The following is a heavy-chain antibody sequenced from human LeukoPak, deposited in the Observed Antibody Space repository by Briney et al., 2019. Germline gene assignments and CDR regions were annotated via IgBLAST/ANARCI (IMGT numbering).Heavy chain of an antibody. D-gene: IGHD2-15*01. CDR3: ARDGPDCSGGSGYSSGYFDY. J-gene: IGHJ4*02. CDR2: ISYDGSNK. CDR1: GFTFSSYA. Sequence: GGSLRLSCAASGFTFSSYAMHWVRQAPGRGLEWVAVISYDGSNKYYADSVKGRFTISRDNSKNTLYLQMNSLRAEDTAVYYCARDGPDCSGGSGYSSGYFDYWGQGTLVTVSS. V-gene: IGHV3-30-3*01.